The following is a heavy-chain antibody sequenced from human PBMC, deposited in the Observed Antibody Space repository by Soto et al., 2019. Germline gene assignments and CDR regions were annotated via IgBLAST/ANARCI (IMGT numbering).Heavy chain of an antibody. J-gene: IGHJ6*02. CDR1: GGSISTFY. CDR3: ARATSDWSSNSCYSVEVMDC. V-gene: IGHV4-59*08. Sequence: PSENLSLTCSCSGGSISTFYWNWIRQPPGKGLEWIGYIYYSGSTYYNPSLKSRVTISVDTSKNQFSLKLSSVTAADTAVYYCARATSDWSSNSCYSVEVMDCWCQGHKVAVFS. CDR2: IYYSGST. D-gene: IGHD2-2*01.